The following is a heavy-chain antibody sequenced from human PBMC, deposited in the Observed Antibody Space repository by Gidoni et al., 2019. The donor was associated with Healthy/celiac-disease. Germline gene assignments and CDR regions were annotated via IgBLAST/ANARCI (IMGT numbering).Heavy chain of an antibody. CDR1: GFTFSSYG. J-gene: IGHJ4*02. Sequence: QVQLVESGGGVVQPGRSLRLSCAASGFTFSSYGMHWVRQAPGKGLEWVAVIWDDGSNKYDADSVKGRFTISRDNSKNTLYLQMNSLRAEDTAVYYCASEDYGGNPFDYWGQGTLVTVSS. V-gene: IGHV3-33*01. CDR3: ASEDYGGNPFDY. D-gene: IGHD4-17*01. CDR2: IWDDGSNK.